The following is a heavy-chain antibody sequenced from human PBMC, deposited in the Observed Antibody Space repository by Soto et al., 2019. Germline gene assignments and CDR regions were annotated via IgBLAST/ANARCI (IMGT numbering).Heavy chain of an antibody. CDR2: IYYSGST. Sequence: PSETLSLTCTVSGGSISSYYWSWIRQPPGKGLEWIGYIYYSGSTNYNPSLKSRVTISVDTSKNQFSLKLSSVTAADTAVYYCARELSYYDFWSGYYTGMRWFDPWGQGTLVTVSS. D-gene: IGHD3-3*01. CDR1: GGSISSYY. V-gene: IGHV4-59*01. CDR3: ARELSYYDFWSGYYTGMRWFDP. J-gene: IGHJ5*02.